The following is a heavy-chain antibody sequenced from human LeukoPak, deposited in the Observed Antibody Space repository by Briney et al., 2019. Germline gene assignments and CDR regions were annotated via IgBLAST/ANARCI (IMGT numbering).Heavy chain of an antibody. Sequence: GGSLRLSCAASGFTFSDYYMSWIRQAPGKGLEWVSYISSSGSTIYYADSVKGRFTISRDNAKNSLYLQMNSLRAEDTALYYCTKDKYGSGSFLLSDYWGQGTLVTVSS. D-gene: IGHD3-10*01. CDR1: GFTFSDYY. CDR3: TKDKYGSGSFLLSDY. V-gene: IGHV3-11*01. J-gene: IGHJ4*02. CDR2: ISSSGSTI.